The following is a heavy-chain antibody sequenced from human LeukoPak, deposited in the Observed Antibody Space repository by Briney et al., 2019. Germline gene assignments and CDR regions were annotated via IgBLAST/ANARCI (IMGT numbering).Heavy chain of an antibody. CDR2: IYPGDSDT. V-gene: IGHV5-51*01. J-gene: IGHJ5*02. CDR1: GYSFTSYW. Sequence: GESLKISCKGSGYSFTSYWIGWVRQMPGKGLEWMGIIYPGDSDTRYSPSFQGQVTISADKSISTAYLQWSSLKASDTAMYYCARHYTAMVMYNWFDPWGQGTLVTVSS. D-gene: IGHD5-18*01. CDR3: ARHYTAMVMYNWFDP.